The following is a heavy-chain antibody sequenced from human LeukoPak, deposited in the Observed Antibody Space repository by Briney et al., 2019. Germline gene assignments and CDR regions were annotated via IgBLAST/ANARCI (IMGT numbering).Heavy chain of an antibody. Sequence: SETLSLTCTVSGGSISSYYWSWIRQPPGKGLEWIGEINHSGSTNYNPSLKSRVTISVDTSKNQFSLKLSSVTAADTAVYYCARGGSSWYQDYNWFDPWGQGTLVTVSS. D-gene: IGHD6-13*01. V-gene: IGHV4-34*01. CDR2: INHSGST. J-gene: IGHJ5*02. CDR1: GGSISSYY. CDR3: ARGGSSWYQDYNWFDP.